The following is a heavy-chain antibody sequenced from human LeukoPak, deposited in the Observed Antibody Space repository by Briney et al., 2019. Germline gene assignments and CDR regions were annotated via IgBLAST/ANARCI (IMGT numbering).Heavy chain of an antibody. V-gene: IGHV3-74*01. CDR3: AKDRVGAILYFDY. CDR1: GFTFSNYW. D-gene: IGHD1-26*01. J-gene: IGHJ4*02. Sequence: GGSLRLSCAASGFTFSNYWMHWVRQAPGKGLVWVSRINSDGINTSYADSVKGRFTISRDNSKNTLYLQMNSLRAEDTAVYYCAKDRVGAILYFDYWGLGTLVTVSS. CDR2: INSDGINT.